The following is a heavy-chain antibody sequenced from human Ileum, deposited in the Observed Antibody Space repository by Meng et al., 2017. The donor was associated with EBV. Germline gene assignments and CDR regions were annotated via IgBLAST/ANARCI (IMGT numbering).Heavy chain of an antibody. CDR1: GFTLSDHY. CDR3: AKDTRTAQSYYYGMDV. Sequence: QVHLVESGGGLVKPGGSLRLSCAASGFTLSDHYMRGIRQAAGKGLEWVSHADSVKGRFTISRDNAKSSMCLQMSGLRAEDTAVFCCAKDTRTAQSYYYGMDVWGQGTTVTVSS. V-gene: IGHV3-11*01. J-gene: IGHJ6*02.